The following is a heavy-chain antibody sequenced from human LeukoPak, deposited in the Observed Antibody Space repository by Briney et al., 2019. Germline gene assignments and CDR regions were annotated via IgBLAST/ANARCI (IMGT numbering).Heavy chain of an antibody. CDR2: IKHSGST. J-gene: IGHJ5*02. D-gene: IGHD3-22*01. CDR3: ARARAYYYDSCGYYPMRGGYNWFDP. CDR1: GGSFSGYY. V-gene: IGHV4-34*01. Sequence: SETLSLTCAVYGGSFSGYYWSWIRQPPGKGLEWIGEIKHSGSTNYNPSLKSRVTISVDTSKNQFSLKLSSVTAEDTAVYYCARARAYYYDSCGYYPMRGGYNWFDPWGQGTLVTVSS.